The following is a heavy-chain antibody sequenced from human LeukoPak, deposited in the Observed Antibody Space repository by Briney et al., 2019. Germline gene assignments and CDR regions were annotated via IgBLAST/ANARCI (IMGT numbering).Heavy chain of an antibody. D-gene: IGHD2-2*02. V-gene: IGHV4-34*01. CDR3: ARGDCSSTSCYTGLDY. J-gene: IGHJ4*02. Sequence: SETLSLTCAVYGGSFSGYYWSWIRQPPGKGLEWIGEINHSGSTNYNPSLKSGVTISVDTSKNQFSLKLSSVTAADTAVYYCARGDCSSTSCYTGLDYWGQGTLVTVSS. CDR2: INHSGST. CDR1: GGSFSGYY.